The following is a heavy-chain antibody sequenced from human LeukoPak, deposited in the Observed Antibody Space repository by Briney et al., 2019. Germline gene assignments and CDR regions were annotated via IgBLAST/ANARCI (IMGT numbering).Heavy chain of an antibody. CDR1: GYTFTGYY. Sequence: ASVKVSCKASGYTFTGYYMHWVRQAPGQGLGWMGWINPNSGGTNYAQKFQGRVTMTRDTSISTAYMELSRLRSDDTAVYYCARDEGSYGSGSYPYDYWGQGTLVTVSS. D-gene: IGHD3-10*01. V-gene: IGHV1-2*02. CDR3: ARDEGSYGSGSYPYDY. CDR2: INPNSGGT. J-gene: IGHJ4*02.